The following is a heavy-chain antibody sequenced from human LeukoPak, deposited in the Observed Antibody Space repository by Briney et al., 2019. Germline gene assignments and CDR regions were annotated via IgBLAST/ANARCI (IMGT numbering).Heavy chain of an antibody. CDR2: IWYDGSNK. D-gene: IGHD6-19*01. J-gene: IGHJ4*02. CDR1: GFTVSSNY. CDR3: ARDRKTKLAVAGSIGY. Sequence: PGGSLRLSCAASGFTVSSNYMSWVRQAPGKGLEWVAVIWYDGSNKYYADSVKGRFTISRDNSKNTLYLQMNSLRAEDTAVYYCARDRKTKLAVAGSIGYWGQGTLVTVSS. V-gene: IGHV3-33*08.